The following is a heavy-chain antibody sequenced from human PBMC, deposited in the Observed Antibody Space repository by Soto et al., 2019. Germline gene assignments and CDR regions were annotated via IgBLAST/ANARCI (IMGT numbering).Heavy chain of an antibody. Sequence: SETLSLTCAVSGGSISSGGYSWSWIRQPPGKGLEWIGYIYHSGSTYYNPSLKSRVTISVDRSKNQFSLKLSSVTAADTAVYYCARDRGRALGYYYGMDVWGQGTTVTVS. V-gene: IGHV4-30-2*01. CDR2: IYHSGST. J-gene: IGHJ6*02. D-gene: IGHD3-10*01. CDR3: ARDRGRALGYYYGMDV. CDR1: GGSISSGGYS.